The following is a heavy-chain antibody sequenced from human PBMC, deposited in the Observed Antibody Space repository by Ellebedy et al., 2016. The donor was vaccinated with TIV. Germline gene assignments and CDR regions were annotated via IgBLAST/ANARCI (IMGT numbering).Heavy chain of an antibody. V-gene: IGHV4-34*01. Sequence: SETLSLTCAVYGGSFTGYYYSWIRQPPGKGLEWIGEINPSGSATYNPSLKGRVTISVDMSKNQFSLRLTSVTAADTAVYYCAEGRSGWYYFDYWGQGTLVTVSS. CDR2: INPSGSA. D-gene: IGHD6-19*01. CDR1: GGSFTGYY. J-gene: IGHJ4*02. CDR3: AEGRSGWYYFDY.